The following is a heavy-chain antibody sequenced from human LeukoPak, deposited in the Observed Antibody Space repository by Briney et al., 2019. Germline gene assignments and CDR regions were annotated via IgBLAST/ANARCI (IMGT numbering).Heavy chain of an antibody. V-gene: IGHV3-23*01. J-gene: IGHJ4*02. CDR2: SGSAGST. CDR1: GFTFSSYA. Sequence: PGGSLRLSCAASGFTFSSYAMSWVRQAPGKGLEWVSGSGSAGSTYYADSVKGRFTISRDNSKNTLYLQMNSLRAEDTAVYYCAADFWSGYYPIYWGQGTLVTVSS. D-gene: IGHD3-3*01. CDR3: AADFWSGYYPIY.